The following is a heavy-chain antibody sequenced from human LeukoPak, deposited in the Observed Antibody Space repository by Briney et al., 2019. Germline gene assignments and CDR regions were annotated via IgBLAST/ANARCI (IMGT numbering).Heavy chain of an antibody. Sequence: GASVTVSCKASGYTFTSYGISWVRQAPGQGLEWMGWISAYNGNTNYAQKLQGRVTMTTDTSTSTAYMELRSLRSDDTAVYYCARGTRLDSSSWYYFDYWGQGTLVTVSS. J-gene: IGHJ4*02. D-gene: IGHD6-13*01. V-gene: IGHV1-18*01. CDR3: ARGTRLDSSSWYYFDY. CDR1: GYTFTSYG. CDR2: ISAYNGNT.